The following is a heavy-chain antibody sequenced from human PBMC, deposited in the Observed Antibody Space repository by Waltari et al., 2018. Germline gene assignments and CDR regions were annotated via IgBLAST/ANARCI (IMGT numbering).Heavy chain of an antibody. J-gene: IGHJ6*04. Sequence: QVQLQESGPGLVKPSETLSLTCAVSGYSISSGDYWGWIRQPPGKGLEWVSIISGSGANTQYPGSRKGRFTMSRDNSKNLLFLQMDSLTAEDTAVYYCAKELRESLIYNYGMDVWGKGTTVTVSS. D-gene: IGHD1-26*01. CDR2: ISGSGAN. CDR3: AKELRESLIYNYGMDV. V-gene: IGHV4-38-2*01. CDR1: GYSISSGDY.